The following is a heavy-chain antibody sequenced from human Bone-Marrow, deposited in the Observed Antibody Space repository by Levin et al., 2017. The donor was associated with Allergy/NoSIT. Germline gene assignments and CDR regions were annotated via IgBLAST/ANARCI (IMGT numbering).Heavy chain of an antibody. D-gene: IGHD4-17*01. CDR2: TRNKANSYTT. V-gene: IGHV3-72*01. CDR1: GFTFSDHY. CDR3: ARIMTTKSYYYYYYGMDV. Sequence: GGSLRLSCAASGFTFSDHYMDWVRQAPGKGLEWVGRTRNKANSYTTEYAASVKGRFTISRDDSKNSLYLQMNSLKTEDTAVYYCARIMTTKSYYYYYYGMDVWGQGTTVTVSS. J-gene: IGHJ6*02.